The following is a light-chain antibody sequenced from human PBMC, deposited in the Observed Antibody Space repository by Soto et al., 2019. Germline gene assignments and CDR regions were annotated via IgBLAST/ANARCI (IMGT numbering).Light chain of an antibody. CDR1: QSVLYNSNNKNY. CDR2: WAS. V-gene: IGKV4-1*01. CDR3: QQYYSPWT. J-gene: IGKJ1*01. Sequence: DIVMTQSPDSLAVSLGERATINCKSSQSVLYNSNNKNYLAWYQQKPGQPPKLLIYWASTRESGVPDRFSGSGSGTDFTLTISSLQAEDVAVYYWQQYYSPWTFGQGTKVEIK.